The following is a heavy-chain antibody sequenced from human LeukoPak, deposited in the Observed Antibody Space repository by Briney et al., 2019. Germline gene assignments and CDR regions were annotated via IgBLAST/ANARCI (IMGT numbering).Heavy chain of an antibody. CDR2: IPYDGSNK. D-gene: IGHD2-2*01. CDR3: AKDRMPAAATHRFDP. J-gene: IGHJ5*02. CDR1: GFTFSRYG. Sequence: GGSLRLSCVASGFTFSRYGMHWVRQAPGKGLEWVALIPYDGSNKYYADSVKGRFTISRDNSKNTLYVQMNSLRVEDTAVYYCAKDRMPAAATHRFDPWGQGVLVTVSS. V-gene: IGHV3-30*18.